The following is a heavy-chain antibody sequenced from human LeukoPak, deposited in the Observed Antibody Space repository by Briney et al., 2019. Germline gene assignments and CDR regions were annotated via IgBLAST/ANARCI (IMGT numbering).Heavy chain of an antibody. J-gene: IGHJ5*02. CDR2: IYYSGST. CDR3: ARVGNFDWLLSSGWFDP. Sequence: SETLSLTCTVSGGSISSHYWSWIRQPPGKGLEWIGYIYYSGSTNYNPSLKSRVTISVDTSKNQFSLKPSSVTAADTAVYYCARVGNFDWLLSSGWFDPWGQGTLVTVSS. CDR1: GGSISSHY. D-gene: IGHD3-9*01. V-gene: IGHV4-59*11.